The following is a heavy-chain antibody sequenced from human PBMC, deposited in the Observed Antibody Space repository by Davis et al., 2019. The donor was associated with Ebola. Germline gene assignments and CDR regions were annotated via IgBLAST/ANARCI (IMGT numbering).Heavy chain of an antibody. Sequence: MPSETLSLTCGVSGGSISSRNWWSWVRQSPGKGLEWIGEIYHGGITKYNPSLKSRVTMSVDMSKNQFSLRLTSVTAADTAMYYCARDYYDSNGYLYYFDSWGQGTLVTVSS. V-gene: IGHV4-4*02. CDR1: GGSISSRNW. D-gene: IGHD3-22*01. CDR2: IYHGGIT. CDR3: ARDYYDSNGYLYYFDS. J-gene: IGHJ4*02.